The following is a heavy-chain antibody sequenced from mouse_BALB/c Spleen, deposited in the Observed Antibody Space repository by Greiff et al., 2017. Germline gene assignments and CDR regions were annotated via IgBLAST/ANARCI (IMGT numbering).Heavy chain of an antibody. Sequence: EVMLVESGGGLVQPGGSLKLSCAASGFTFSSYTMSWVRQTPEKRLEWVAYISNGGGSTYYPDTVKGRFTISSDNAKNTLYLQMSSLKSEDTAMYYCARQNYGNYYYYAMDYWGQGTSVTVSS. CDR3: ARQNYGNYYYYAMDY. CDR1: GFTFSSYT. J-gene: IGHJ4*01. D-gene: IGHD2-1*01. CDR2: ISNGGGST. V-gene: IGHV5-12-2*01.